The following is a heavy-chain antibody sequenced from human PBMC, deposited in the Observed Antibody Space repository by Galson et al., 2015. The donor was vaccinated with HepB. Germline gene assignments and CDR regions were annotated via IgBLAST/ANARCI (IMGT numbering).Heavy chain of an antibody. CDR2: INTNTESP. Sequence: SVKVSCKASGYMFNTYDINWVRQAPGQGLEWMGWINTNTESPTYVQGFTGRFVFSLDTSVSTAYLQISSLKAEDTAIYYCTRDPRHDPYWGQGTLVIVSS. CDR1: GYMFNTYD. V-gene: IGHV7-4-1*02. J-gene: IGHJ4*02. CDR3: TRDPRHDPY.